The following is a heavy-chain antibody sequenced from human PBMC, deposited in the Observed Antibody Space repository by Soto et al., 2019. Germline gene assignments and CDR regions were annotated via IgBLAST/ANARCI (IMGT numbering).Heavy chain of an antibody. Sequence: LRLSCAASGFTFSSYAMHWVRQAPGKGLEWVAVISYDGNNKYYADSVKGRFPISRDNSKNTLYLQMNSLRAEDTAVYYCARGPSSLTRFDYWGQGTLVTVSS. D-gene: IGHD2-2*01. V-gene: IGHV3-30-3*01. CDR1: GFTFSSYA. J-gene: IGHJ4*02. CDR3: ARGPSSLTRFDY. CDR2: ISYDGNNK.